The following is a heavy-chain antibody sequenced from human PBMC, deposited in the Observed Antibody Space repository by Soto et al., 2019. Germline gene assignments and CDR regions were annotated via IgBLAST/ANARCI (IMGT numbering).Heavy chain of an antibody. CDR3: ASGSGDITGTLVARPEIEAFDI. D-gene: IGHD1-7*01. CDR1: GFTFSSYW. Sequence: EVQLVESGGGLVQPGGSLRLSCAASGFTFSSYWMHWVRQAPGKGLVWVSRINSDGSSTSYADSVKGRFTISRDNAKNTLYLQMNSLRAEDTAVYYCASGSGDITGTLVARPEIEAFDIWGQGTMVTVSS. J-gene: IGHJ3*02. CDR2: INSDGSST. V-gene: IGHV3-74*01.